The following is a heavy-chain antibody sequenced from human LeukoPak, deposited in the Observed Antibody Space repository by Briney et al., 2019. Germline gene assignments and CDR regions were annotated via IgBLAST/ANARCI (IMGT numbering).Heavy chain of an antibody. D-gene: IGHD5-24*01. J-gene: IGHJ4*02. CDR1: GYTFSGYY. Sequence: GASVKVSCKASGYTFSGYYMHWLRQAPGQGLEWMGWINPNGGVPNYAQKFQGRVTMTRDTSISTAYMELSRLRSDDTAVYYCARDGGDGYNFYYWGQGTLVTVSS. V-gene: IGHV1-2*02. CDR3: ARDGGDGYNFYY. CDR2: INPNGGVP.